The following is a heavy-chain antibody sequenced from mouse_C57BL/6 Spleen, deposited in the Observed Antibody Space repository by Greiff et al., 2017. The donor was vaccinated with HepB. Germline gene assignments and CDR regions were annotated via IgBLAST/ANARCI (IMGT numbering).Heavy chain of an antibody. Sequence: QVQLQQSGPELVKPGASVKISCKASGYSFTSYYIHWVKQRPGQGLEWIGWIYPGSGNTKYNEKFKGKATLTADTSSSTAYMQLSSLTSEDSAVYYCARVYDGYYSAWFAYWGQGTLVTVSA. CDR2: IYPGSGNT. V-gene: IGHV1-66*01. CDR1: GYSFTSYY. D-gene: IGHD2-3*01. CDR3: ARVYDGYYSAWFAY. J-gene: IGHJ3*01.